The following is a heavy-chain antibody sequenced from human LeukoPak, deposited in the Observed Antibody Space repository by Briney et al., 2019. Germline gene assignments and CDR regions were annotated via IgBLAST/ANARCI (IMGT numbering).Heavy chain of an antibody. CDR3: ARVRLADERAWAY. CDR2: ITPKSGDT. CDR1: GYTFSVFY. V-gene: IGHV1-2*02. Sequence: ASVKVSCKASGYTFSVFYIHWVRQAPGQGLEYVGWITPKSGDTYSPQRFQGRVTMTRDASISTAYMELGSLRSDDTAVYFCARVRLADERAWAYWGQGTLVTVSS. J-gene: IGHJ4*02. D-gene: IGHD3-3*02.